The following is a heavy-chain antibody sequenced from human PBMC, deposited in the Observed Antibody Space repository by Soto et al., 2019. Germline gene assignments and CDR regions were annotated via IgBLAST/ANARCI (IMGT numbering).Heavy chain of an antibody. CDR3: ARGYNVLRYFDWPNWFDP. J-gene: IGHJ5*02. D-gene: IGHD3-9*01. CDR2: IYYSGST. CDR1: GGSISSGGYY. V-gene: IGHV4-31*03. Sequence: QVQLQESGPGLVKPSQTLSLTCTVSGGSISSGGYYWSWIRQHPGKGLEWIGYIYYSGSTYYNPSLNSRVTISVDTSKNQFSLKLSSVTAADTAVYYCARGYNVLRYFDWPNWFDPWGQGTLVTVSS.